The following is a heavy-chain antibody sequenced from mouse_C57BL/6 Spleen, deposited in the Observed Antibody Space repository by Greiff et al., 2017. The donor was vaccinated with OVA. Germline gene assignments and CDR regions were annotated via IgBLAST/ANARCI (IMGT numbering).Heavy chain of an antibody. J-gene: IGHJ3*01. CDR1: GFSFNTYA. Sequence: EVKLLESGGGLVQPKGSLKLSCAASGFSFNTYAMNWVRQAPGKGLEWVARIRSKSNNYATYYADSVKDRFTISRDDSESMLYLQMNNLKTEDTAMYYCVRHDGDWAYWGQGTLVTVSA. CDR3: VRHDGDWAY. D-gene: IGHD2-13*01. CDR2: IRSKSNNYAT. V-gene: IGHV10-1*01.